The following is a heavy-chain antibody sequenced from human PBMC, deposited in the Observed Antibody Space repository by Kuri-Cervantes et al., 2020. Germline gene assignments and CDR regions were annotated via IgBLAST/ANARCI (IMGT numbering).Heavy chain of an antibody. CDR2: IYSGGST. D-gene: IGHD6-19*01. CDR1: GFTVSSNY. J-gene: IGHJ4*01. CDR3: ARGGKWLDM. Sequence: LSLTCAASGFTVSSNYMSWVRQAPGKGLEWVSGIYSGGSTYYADSVKGRFTISRDNTRNSVYLQMNSLRGEDTAVYYCARGGKWLDMWGRGTLVTVSS. V-gene: IGHV3-53*01.